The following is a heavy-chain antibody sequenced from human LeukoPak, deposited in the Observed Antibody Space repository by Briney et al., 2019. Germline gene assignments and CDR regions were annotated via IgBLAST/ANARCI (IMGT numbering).Heavy chain of an antibody. CDR1: GYTFTSYD. Sequence: ASVKVSCKAPGYTFTSYDINWVRQATGQGLEWMGWMNPNSGNTGYAQKFQGRVTMTRNTSISTAYMELSSLRSEDTAVYYCARGSGGDSSGYYLDAFDIWGQGTMVTVSS. D-gene: IGHD3-22*01. V-gene: IGHV1-8*01. J-gene: IGHJ3*02. CDR3: ARGSGGDSSGYYLDAFDI. CDR2: MNPNSGNT.